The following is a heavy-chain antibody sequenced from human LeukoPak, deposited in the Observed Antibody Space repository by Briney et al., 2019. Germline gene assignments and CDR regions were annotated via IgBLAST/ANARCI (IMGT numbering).Heavy chain of an antibody. CDR3: ARESDSSGWYDY. CDR2: ISGDGGST. J-gene: IGHJ4*02. CDR1: GFNFDDYA. V-gene: IGHV3-43*02. Sequence: PGGSLRLSCAAPGFNFDDYAIHWVRQAPGKGLEWVSLISGDGGSTFYADSVRGRFTISRDNSKNSLYLQMSSLRSEDTALYLCARESDSSGWYDYWGQGTLVTVSS. D-gene: IGHD6-19*01.